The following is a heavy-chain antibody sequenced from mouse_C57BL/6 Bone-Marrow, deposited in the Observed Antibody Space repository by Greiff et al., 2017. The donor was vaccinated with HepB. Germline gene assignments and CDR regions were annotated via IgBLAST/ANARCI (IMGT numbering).Heavy chain of an antibody. CDR3: ARDAPGSGVLYAMDY. J-gene: IGHJ4*01. V-gene: IGHV7-1*01. D-gene: IGHD4-1*01. CDR1: GFTFSDFY. Sequence: EVKVVESGGGLVQSGRSLRLSCATSGFTFSDFYMEWVRQAPGKGLEWIAASRNKANDYTKEYSASVKGRFIVSRDTSQSILYLQMNALRAEDTAIYYCARDAPGSGVLYAMDYWGQGTSVTVSS. CDR2: SRNKANDYTK.